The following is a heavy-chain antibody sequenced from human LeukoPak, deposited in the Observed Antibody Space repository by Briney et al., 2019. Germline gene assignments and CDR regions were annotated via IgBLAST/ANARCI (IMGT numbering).Heavy chain of an antibody. CDR3: ARVDFYYDSSGYLY. Sequence: SVKVSCKASGGTFSSYAVSWVRQAPGQGLEWMGGIIPIFGTANYAQKFQGRVTITADESTSTAYMELSSLRSEDTAVYYCARVDFYYDSSGYLYWGQGTLVTVSS. CDR1: GGTFSSYA. J-gene: IGHJ4*02. D-gene: IGHD3-22*01. CDR2: IIPIFGTA. V-gene: IGHV1-69*13.